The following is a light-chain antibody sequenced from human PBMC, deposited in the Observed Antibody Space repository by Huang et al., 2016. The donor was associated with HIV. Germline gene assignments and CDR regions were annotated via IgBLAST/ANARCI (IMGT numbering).Light chain of an antibody. CDR1: QTISTF. J-gene: IGKJ4*01. CDR2: AAS. CDR3: QQTASVPLT. V-gene: IGKV1-39*01. Sequence: DIQMTQSPSSLSASVGDRISITCRSSQTISTFLNWYQQQPGKAPTILIYAASNLQSGVSSRFSGTGAGTHFTLTVTDLQPDDVATYFCQQTASVPLTFGGGTRVE.